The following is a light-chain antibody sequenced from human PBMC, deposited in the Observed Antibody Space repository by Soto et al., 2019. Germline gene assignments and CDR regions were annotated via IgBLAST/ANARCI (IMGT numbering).Light chain of an antibody. J-gene: IGKJ4*01. CDR1: QSIRGDF. CDR2: AAS. CDR3: QQYGTSPLT. Sequence: EIVLTQSPGTLALSPGDRATLSCRASQSIRGDFVAWYQQKPGQAPRLLISAASNRATGIPDRFSASGSGTDFSLTIRGLETEDFAVYYCQQYGTSPLTFGGGTKVEIK. V-gene: IGKV3-20*01.